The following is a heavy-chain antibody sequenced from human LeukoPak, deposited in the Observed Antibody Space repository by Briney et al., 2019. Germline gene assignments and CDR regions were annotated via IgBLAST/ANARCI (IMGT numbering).Heavy chain of an antibody. J-gene: IGHJ6*03. CDR2: INPGGDNT. V-gene: IGHV1-46*01. D-gene: IGHD3-9*01. Sequence: ASVKVSCKASGYTFTKYYIHWVRQAPGQGLEWMGLINPGGDNTNYAQNFQGRVTMTRDTSTSTVYMELSSLRSEDTAVYYCARGEGRYFDWLLWYPNYYYYMDVWGKGTTVTISS. CDR3: ARGEGRYFDWLLWYPNYYYYMDV. CDR1: GYTFTKYY.